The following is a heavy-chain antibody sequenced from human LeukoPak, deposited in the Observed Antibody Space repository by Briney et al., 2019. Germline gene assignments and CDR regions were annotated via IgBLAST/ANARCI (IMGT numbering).Heavy chain of an antibody. CDR1: GFTFSSYW. V-gene: IGHV3-23*01. D-gene: IGHD5-24*01. CDR3: ARGPRVGDGYNFDY. Sequence: GGSLRLSCAASGFTFSSYWMSWVRQAPGKGLEWVSAISGSGGSTYYADSVKGRFTISRDNSKNTLYLQMNSLRAEDTAVYYCARGPRVGDGYNFDYWGQGTLVTVSS. CDR2: ISGSGGST. J-gene: IGHJ4*02.